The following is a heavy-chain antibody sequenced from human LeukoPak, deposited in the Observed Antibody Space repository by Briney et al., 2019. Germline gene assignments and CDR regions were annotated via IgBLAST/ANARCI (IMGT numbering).Heavy chain of an antibody. D-gene: IGHD1-14*01. V-gene: IGHV3-66*04. J-gene: IGHJ4*02. CDR1: GFTGCYNY. Sequence: GGSLRLSCAASGFTGCYNYMTWVRQAPGKGLEGGAAIYNSGSTYYANSVKGRFTISSNTSKNTMYLQMNSLKGEDTAVYYCARRSNPPGRIDHWGQGTLVTVSS. CDR2: IYNSGST. CDR3: ARRSNPPGRIDH.